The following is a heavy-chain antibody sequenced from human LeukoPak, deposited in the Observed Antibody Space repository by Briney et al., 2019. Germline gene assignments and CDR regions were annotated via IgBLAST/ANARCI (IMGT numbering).Heavy chain of an antibody. CDR3: ARDGYCSGGSCYSVYYYYYYMDV. Sequence: PSETLSLTCTVSGGSISSYYWSWIRQPAGKGLEWIGRIYTSGSTNYNPSLKSRVTMSVVTSKNQFSLKLSSVTAADTAVYYCARDGYCSGGSCYSVYYYYYYMDVWGKGTTVTASS. J-gene: IGHJ6*03. V-gene: IGHV4-4*07. CDR1: GGSISSYY. D-gene: IGHD2-15*01. CDR2: IYTSGST.